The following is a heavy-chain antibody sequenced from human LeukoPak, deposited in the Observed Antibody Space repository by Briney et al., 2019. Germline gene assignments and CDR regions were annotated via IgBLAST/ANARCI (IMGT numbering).Heavy chain of an antibody. J-gene: IGHJ4*02. CDR2: MNTNNGGS. CDR1: GYTFTNYH. Sequence: ASVKVSCKASGYTFTNYHIYWVRQAPGQGLEWEGFMNTNNGGSGYAQKFQGRVTITRDTSISKPYIELRTLISDDTAVYFCARTTSFTASGYDYWGQGTLVTVSS. D-gene: IGHD6-25*01. V-gene: IGHV1-8*03. CDR3: ARTTSFTASGYDY.